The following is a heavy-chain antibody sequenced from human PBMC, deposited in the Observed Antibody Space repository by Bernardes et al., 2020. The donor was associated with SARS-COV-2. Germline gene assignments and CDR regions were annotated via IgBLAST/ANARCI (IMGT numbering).Heavy chain of an antibody. CDR1: GFTFSNDW. Sequence: GGSLRLSCAASGFTFSNDWMSWVRQAPGKGLEWVGRIISTTDAWTTHYAAPVKGRFTISRADSKNTLYLQMNSLKTEDTAVYYCTTLYSSGWKRLYYFDYRGQGTLVTVSS. D-gene: IGHD6-19*01. CDR2: IISTTDAWTT. V-gene: IGHV3-15*01. J-gene: IGHJ4*02. CDR3: TTLYSSGWKRLYYFDY.